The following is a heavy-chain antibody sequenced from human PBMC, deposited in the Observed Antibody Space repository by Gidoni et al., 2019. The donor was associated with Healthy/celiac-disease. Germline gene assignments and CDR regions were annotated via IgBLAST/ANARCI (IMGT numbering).Heavy chain of an antibody. CDR3: ARAEGQLGRIDY. D-gene: IGHD6-6*01. CDR1: GGSISSYY. Sequence: QVQLQESGPGLVKPSETLSLTCTVSGGSISSYYWSWIRQPPGKGLEWIGYIYYSGSTNYNPSLKSRVTISVDTSKNQFSLKLSSVTAADTAVYYCARAEGQLGRIDYWGQGTLVTVSS. CDR2: IYYSGST. J-gene: IGHJ4*02. V-gene: IGHV4-59*01.